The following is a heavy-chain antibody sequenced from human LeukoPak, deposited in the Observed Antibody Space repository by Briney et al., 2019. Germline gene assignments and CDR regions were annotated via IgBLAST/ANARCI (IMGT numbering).Heavy chain of an antibody. J-gene: IGHJ1*01. Sequence: GGSLRLSCAASGFTFSSYSMNWVRQAPGKGLEWVSSISSSSSYIYYADSVKGRFTISRDNAKNSLYLQMNSLRAEDTAVYYCARVRTPGIAVAPGEHWGQGTLVTVSS. V-gene: IGHV3-21*01. CDR3: ARVRTPGIAVAPGEH. CDR2: ISSSSSYI. CDR1: GFTFSSYS. D-gene: IGHD6-19*01.